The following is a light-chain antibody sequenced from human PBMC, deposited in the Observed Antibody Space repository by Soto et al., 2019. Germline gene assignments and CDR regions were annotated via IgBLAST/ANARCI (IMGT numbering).Light chain of an antibody. Sequence: EIVMTQSPAILSVSPGERSTVSCRARQSVGTNLAWYQQKPGQAPRLLISGASTGATGIPARFSGSGSGTEFTLTISSLQSEDFAVYYCQQYNNWPMTFGQGTRLEIK. J-gene: IGKJ5*01. V-gene: IGKV3-15*01. CDR2: GAS. CDR1: QSVGTN. CDR3: QQYNNWPMT.